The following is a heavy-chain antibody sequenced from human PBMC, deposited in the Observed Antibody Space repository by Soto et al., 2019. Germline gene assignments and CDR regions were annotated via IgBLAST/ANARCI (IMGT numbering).Heavy chain of an antibody. CDR2: IYYSGST. V-gene: IGHV4-59*08. CDR1: GGSISSYY. CDR3: ARLLYGSGSWFDP. Sequence: SETLSLTCTASGGSISSYYWSWIRQPPGKGLEWIGYIYYSGSTNYNPSLKSRVTISVDTSKSQFSLKLSSVTAADTAVYYCARLLYGSGSWFDPWGQGTLVTVSS. D-gene: IGHD3-10*01. J-gene: IGHJ5*02.